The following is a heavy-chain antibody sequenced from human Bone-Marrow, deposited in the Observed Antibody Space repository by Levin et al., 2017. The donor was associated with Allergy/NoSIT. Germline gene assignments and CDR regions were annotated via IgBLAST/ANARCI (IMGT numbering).Heavy chain of an antibody. Sequence: KISCKASGGTFSSYAISWVRQAPGQGLEWMGGIIPIFGTANYAQKFRGRVTITADESTSTAYMELSSLRSEDTAVYYCARGYSSSLYYYYMDVWGKGTTVTVSS. D-gene: IGHD6-13*01. V-gene: IGHV1-69*01. J-gene: IGHJ6*03. CDR1: GGTFSSYA. CDR3: ARGYSSSLYYYYMDV. CDR2: IIPIFGTA.